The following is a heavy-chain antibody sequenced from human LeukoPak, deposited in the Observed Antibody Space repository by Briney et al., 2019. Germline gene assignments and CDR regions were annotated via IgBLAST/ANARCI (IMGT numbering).Heavy chain of an antibody. Sequence: GGSLRLSCAASGFSVSLNYMNWVRQAPGKGLDWVSILYSGSDTYYADSVKGRFTISRDNSKNMLFLHMNNLRADDTAVYYCARVGDHFHWYLDLWGRGTLVTVSS. V-gene: IGHV3-53*01. CDR2: LYSGSDT. CDR1: GFSVSLNY. CDR3: ARVGDHFHWYLDL. J-gene: IGHJ2*01. D-gene: IGHD3-10*01.